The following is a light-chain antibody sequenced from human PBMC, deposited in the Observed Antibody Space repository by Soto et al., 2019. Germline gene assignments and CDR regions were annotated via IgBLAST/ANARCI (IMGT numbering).Light chain of an antibody. CDR1: QSVPSDY. Sequence: DIMLTQSPGTLSLSPGERATLSCRASQSVPSDYLAWYHQKPGQAPRLLIYGASSRATGIPDRFSGSGSGTDFTLTISRLEPEDSAMYYCQQYGSSQAFGQGTKVDIK. CDR2: GAS. V-gene: IGKV3-20*01. J-gene: IGKJ1*01. CDR3: QQYGSSQA.